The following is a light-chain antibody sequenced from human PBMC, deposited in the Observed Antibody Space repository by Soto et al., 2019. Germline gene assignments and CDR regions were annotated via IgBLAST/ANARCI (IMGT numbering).Light chain of an antibody. CDR3: QPDNSYTVA. CDR1: QSINRW. J-gene: IGKJ1*01. V-gene: IGKV1-5*03. Sequence: DKKMCKAPSRQTAYVGDRVAITCRASQSINRWLAWYQQKPGKAPKLLIYKASSLESGVPSRFSGSGSGTQFTVTISSRPADYFVTHYRQPDNSYTVAFGQGTKVDIK. CDR2: KAS.